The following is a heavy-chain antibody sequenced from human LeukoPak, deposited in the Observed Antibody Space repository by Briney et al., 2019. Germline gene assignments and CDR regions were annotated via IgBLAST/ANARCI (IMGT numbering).Heavy chain of an antibody. V-gene: IGHV4-61*02. CDR1: GGSISSGSYY. CDR3: ARGRQGTMIAGGGRYFDY. J-gene: IGHJ4*02. D-gene: IGHD3-22*01. CDR2: IYTSGST. Sequence: SETLSLTCTVSGGSISSGSYYWSWIRQPAGKGLEWIGRIYTSGSTNYNPSLKSRVTISVDTSKNQFSLKLSSVTAADTAVYYCARGRQGTMIAGGGRYFDYWGQGTLVTVSS.